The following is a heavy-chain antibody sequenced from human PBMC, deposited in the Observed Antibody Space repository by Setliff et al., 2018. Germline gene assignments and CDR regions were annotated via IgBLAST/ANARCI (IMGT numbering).Heavy chain of an antibody. CDR2: INPNSGDT. J-gene: IGHJ6*03. Sequence: ASVKVSCKASGNRFTDYNLPWVRQAPGQGLDWMGWINPNSGDTHSAQKFQGRVTMTRDTSINTAYMELSSLTSADTAVYYCAREGVDTRSSTDYRYYMDVWGKGTTVTVSS. V-gene: IGHV1-2*02. CDR3: AREGVDTRSSTDYRYYMDV. CDR1: GNRFTDYN. D-gene: IGHD5-18*01.